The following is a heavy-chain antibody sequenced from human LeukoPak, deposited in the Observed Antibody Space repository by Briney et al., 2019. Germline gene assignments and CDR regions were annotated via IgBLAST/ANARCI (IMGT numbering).Heavy chain of an antibody. CDR1: GGSISSYY. CDR3: ARSRGYFDY. J-gene: IGHJ4*02. V-gene: IGHV4-59*01. CDR2: IYYSGST. Sequence: SETLSLTCTVSGGSISSYYWSWIRRPPGKGLEWIGYIYYSGSTNYNPSLKSRVTISVDTSKNQFSLKLSSVAAADTALYYCARSRGYFDYWGQGTLVTVSS. D-gene: IGHD6-13*01.